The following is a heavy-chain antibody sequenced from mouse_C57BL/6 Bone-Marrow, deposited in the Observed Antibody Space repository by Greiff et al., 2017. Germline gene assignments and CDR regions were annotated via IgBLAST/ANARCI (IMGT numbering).Heavy chain of an antibody. Sequence: VQLQQPGAELVKPGASVKVSCKASGYTFTSYWMHWVKQRPGQGLEWIGRIHPSDSDTNYTQTFKGKATLTVDKSSSTAYMQLSILTSEDSAVYYCAINYDERAMDYWGQGTSVTVSS. CDR2: IHPSDSDT. J-gene: IGHJ4*01. D-gene: IGHD2-4*01. CDR1: GYTFTSYW. CDR3: AINYDERAMDY. V-gene: IGHV1-74*01.